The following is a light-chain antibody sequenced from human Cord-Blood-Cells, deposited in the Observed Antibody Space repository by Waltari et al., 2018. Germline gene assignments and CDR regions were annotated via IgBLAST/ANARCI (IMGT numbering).Light chain of an antibody. CDR3: QQYYSYPYT. V-gene: IGKV1-8*01. Sequence: AIRMTQAPSSLSASTGDRATIPRRASQGIRSYLAWYQQKPGKAPNLLIYAASTLQSGVPSRFRGSGSGTDFTLTISCLQSEDFATYCCQQYYSYPYTFGQGTKLEIK. CDR2: AAS. CDR1: QGIRSY. J-gene: IGKJ2*01.